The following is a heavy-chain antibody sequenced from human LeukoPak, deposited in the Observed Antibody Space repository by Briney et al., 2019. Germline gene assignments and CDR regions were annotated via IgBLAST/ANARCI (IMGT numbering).Heavy chain of an antibody. CDR1: GGSISSYY. V-gene: IGHV4-59*08. D-gene: IGHD6-19*01. J-gene: IGHJ3*02. CDR2: IYYSGST. Sequence: KPSETLSLTCTVSGGSISSYYWSWIRQPPGKGLEWIGYIYYSGSTNYNPSLKSRVTISVDTSKNQFSLKLSSVTAADTAVYYCARLPFGSGWYNAFDIWGQGTMVTVSS. CDR3: ARLPFGSGWYNAFDI.